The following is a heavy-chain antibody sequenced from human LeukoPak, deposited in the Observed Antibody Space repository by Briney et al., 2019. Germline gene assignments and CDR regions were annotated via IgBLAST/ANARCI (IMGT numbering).Heavy chain of an antibody. CDR2: IYHSGST. Sequence: PSGTLSLTCVVSGVSISNSNWWSWVRQPPGKGLEWIGEIYHSGSTNYNPSLMRRVTISVDKSKNQFSLELNSVTAADTAVYYCARDPRLNIAAAWAFPNWGQGTMVTVSS. V-gene: IGHV4-4*02. CDR3: ARDPRLNIAAAWAFPN. D-gene: IGHD6-13*01. J-gene: IGHJ3*01. CDR1: GVSISNSNW.